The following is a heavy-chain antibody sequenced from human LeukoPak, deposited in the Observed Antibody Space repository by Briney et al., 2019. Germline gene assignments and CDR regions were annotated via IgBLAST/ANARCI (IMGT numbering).Heavy chain of an antibody. D-gene: IGHD6-13*01. Sequence: SQTLSLTCAVSGGSISSGGYSWSWIRQPPGKGLEWIGYIYYSGSTYYNPSLKSRLTMSLDTSKNQFSLRLSSVTAADTAVYFCARGAAGTGAADYWGQGTLVTVSS. CDR1: GGSISSGGYS. V-gene: IGHV4-30-4*07. CDR2: IYYSGST. CDR3: ARGAAGTGAADY. J-gene: IGHJ4*02.